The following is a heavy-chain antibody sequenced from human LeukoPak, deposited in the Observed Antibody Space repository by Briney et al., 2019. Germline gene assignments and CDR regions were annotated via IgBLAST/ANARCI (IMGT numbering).Heavy chain of an antibody. J-gene: IGHJ4*02. CDR1: GYSFTSYW. CDR2: IYPGDSDT. Sequence: GESLKISCKGSGYSFTSYWIGWVRQMPGKGLEWMGIIYPGDSDTRYSPSFQGQVTISADKSISTAYLQWSSLKASDTAMYYCARNHYYDSSLGYYFDYWGQGTLVTVSS. CDR3: ARNHYYDSSLGYYFDY. D-gene: IGHD3-22*01. V-gene: IGHV5-51*01.